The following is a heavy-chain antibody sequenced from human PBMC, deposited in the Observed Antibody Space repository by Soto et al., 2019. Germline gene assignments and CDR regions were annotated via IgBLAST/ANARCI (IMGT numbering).Heavy chain of an antibody. CDR2: IYYSGST. D-gene: IGHD3-3*01. CDR3: ARDRYYDFWSGYYYGMDV. CDR1: GGSISSGGYY. J-gene: IGHJ6*02. Sequence: SETLSLTCTVSGGSISSGGYYWSCIRQHPGKGLEWIGYIYYSGSTCYNPSLKSRVTISVDTSKNQFSLKLSSVTAADTAVYYCARDRYYDFWSGYYYGMDVWGQGTTVTVSS. V-gene: IGHV4-31*03.